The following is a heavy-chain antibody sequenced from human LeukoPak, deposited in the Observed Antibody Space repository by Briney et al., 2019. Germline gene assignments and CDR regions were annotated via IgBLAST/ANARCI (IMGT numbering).Heavy chain of an antibody. CDR3: ASVRSESYSEDAFDI. D-gene: IGHD1-26*01. CDR2: IYLGDSDP. V-gene: IGHV5-51*01. Sequence: GNSLKISCKGSGYSFPSYWIGWVRQMPGKGLEWMGIIYLGDSDPRYSPSFQGQVTISADKSISTAYLQWSSLKASDTAMYYCASVRSESYSEDAFDIWGQGTMDTVSS. CDR1: GYSFPSYW. J-gene: IGHJ3*02.